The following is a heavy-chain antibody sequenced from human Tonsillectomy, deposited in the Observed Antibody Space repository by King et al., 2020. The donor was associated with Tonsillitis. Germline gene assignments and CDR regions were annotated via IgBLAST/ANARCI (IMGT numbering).Heavy chain of an antibody. D-gene: IGHD3-10*01. J-gene: IGHJ6*02. CDR3: VKDRVVGSGTYSPPYYYGLDV. V-gene: IGHV3-9*01. CDR2: ISSNSNYI. Sequence: EVQLVESGGGKVQPGGSLRLSCAASGFSFDEFALHWVRQTPGKGLEWVSGISSNSNYIGYADSVRGRFTISRDNAKNSLYLQMNSLRIEDTALYYCVKDRVVGSGTYSPPYYYGLDVWGQGTTVTVSS. CDR1: GFSFDEFA.